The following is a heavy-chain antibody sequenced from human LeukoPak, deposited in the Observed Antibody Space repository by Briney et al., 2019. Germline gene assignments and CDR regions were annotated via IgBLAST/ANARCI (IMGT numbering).Heavy chain of an antibody. J-gene: IGHJ3*02. D-gene: IGHD1-14*01. CDR3: ARVLGSLGAFDI. V-gene: IGHV1-46*01. CDR2: VNPSGGST. Sequence: ASVKVSCKASGYTFTSYYMHWVRQAPGQGLEWMGIVNPSGGSTSYAQKFQGRVTMTRDTSTSTVYMELSSLRSEDTAVYYCARVLGSLGAFDIWGQGTMVTVSS. CDR1: GYTFTSYY.